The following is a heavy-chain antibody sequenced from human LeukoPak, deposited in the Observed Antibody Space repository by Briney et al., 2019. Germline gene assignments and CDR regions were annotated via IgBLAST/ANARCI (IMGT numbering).Heavy chain of an antibody. D-gene: IGHD1-1*01. V-gene: IGHV4-39*07. Sequence: SETLSLTCTVSGGSISSSSYYWGWIRQPPGKGLEWIGSIYYSGSTYYNPSLKSRVTISVDTSKNQFSLKLSSVTAADTAVYYCARPNWNDLHFDYWGQGTLVTVSS. CDR2: IYYSGST. CDR1: GGSISSSSYY. J-gene: IGHJ4*02. CDR3: ARPNWNDLHFDY.